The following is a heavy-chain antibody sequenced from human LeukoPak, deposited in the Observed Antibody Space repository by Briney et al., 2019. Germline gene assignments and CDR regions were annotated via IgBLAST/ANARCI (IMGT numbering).Heavy chain of an antibody. J-gene: IGHJ5*02. CDR3: ARDGLLLPVYCTDSSCYDTGANWFDP. Sequence: ASVKVSCKASGYTFSNYGIGWLRQAPGQGPEWMGWINVYNGNTNYAQKLQGRVTMTTDTSTSTAYLELRSLRSDDTAVYYCARDGLLLPVYCTDSSCYDTGANWFDPWGQGTLVIVSS. CDR2: INVYNGNT. V-gene: IGHV1-18*01. CDR1: GYTFSNYG. D-gene: IGHD2-2*01.